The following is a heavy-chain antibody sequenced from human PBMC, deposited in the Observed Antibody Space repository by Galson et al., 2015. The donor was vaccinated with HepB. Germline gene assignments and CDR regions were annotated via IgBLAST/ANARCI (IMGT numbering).Heavy chain of an antibody. J-gene: IGHJ4*02. Sequence: SLRLSCAASGFTFTSYAMSWIRQAPGKGLEWVSSIGGSGGNTYYADSVKGRFTISRDNSKNTLYLQMNSLRAEDTAVYYCVRGGCSGECPFPGDYWGRGTLVTVSS. CDR1: GFTFTSYA. CDR2: IGGSGGNT. CDR3: VRGGCSGECPFPGDY. V-gene: IGHV3-23*01. D-gene: IGHD2-15*01.